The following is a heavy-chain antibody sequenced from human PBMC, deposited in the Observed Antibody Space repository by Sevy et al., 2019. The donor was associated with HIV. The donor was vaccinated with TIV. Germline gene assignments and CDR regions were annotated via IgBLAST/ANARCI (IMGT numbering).Heavy chain of an antibody. Sequence: GGSLRLSCAASGFTFSSYAMSWVRQAPGKGLEWVSAISGSGGSTYYADSVKGRFTISRDNSKNTLYLQMNSLRAEDTAVYYYAREVVLRFLEWLNTYYYYYMDVWGKGTTVTVSS. V-gene: IGHV3-23*01. CDR1: GFTFSSYA. CDR2: ISGSGGST. J-gene: IGHJ6*03. CDR3: AREVVLRFLEWLNTYYYYYMDV. D-gene: IGHD3-3*01.